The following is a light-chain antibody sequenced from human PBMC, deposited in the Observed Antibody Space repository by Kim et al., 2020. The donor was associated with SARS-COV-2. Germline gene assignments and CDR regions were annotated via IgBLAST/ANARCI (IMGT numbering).Light chain of an antibody. CDR1: RPNIGSNT. V-gene: IGLV1-44*01. Sequence: ELTQPPSASGAPGQRVTISCSGSRPNIGSNTVNWYQQLPGTAPKLLVYSNNERPSGVPDRFSGSKSGTSASLAISGLQSEDEADYYCAAWDESLKGWVFGGGTQLTVL. J-gene: IGLJ3*02. CDR2: SNN. CDR3: AAWDESLKGWV.